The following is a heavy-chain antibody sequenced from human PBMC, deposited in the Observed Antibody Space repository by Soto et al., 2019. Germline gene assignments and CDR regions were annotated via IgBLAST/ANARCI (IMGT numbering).Heavy chain of an antibody. CDR3: ARRYGSCFDY. Sequence: SETLSLTCAVSGYSISSSNWWGWIRQPPGKGLEWIGYIYYSGTTYYNPSLKSRVTMSVDTSKNQFSLKLNSVTAADTAVYYCARRYGSCFDYWGQGTLVTVSS. CDR1: GYSISSSNW. D-gene: IGHD5-18*01. V-gene: IGHV4-28*01. J-gene: IGHJ4*02. CDR2: IYYSGTT.